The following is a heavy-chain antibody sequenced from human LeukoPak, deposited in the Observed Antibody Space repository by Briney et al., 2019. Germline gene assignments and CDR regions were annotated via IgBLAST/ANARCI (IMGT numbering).Heavy chain of an antibody. CDR2: IRYDGSNK. CDR3: AKTIIWIGQYYFDY. J-gene: IGHJ4*02. D-gene: IGHD5-12*01. Sequence: GGSLRLSCAASGFTFSSYGMHWVRQAPGKGLEWVAFIRYDGSNKYYADSVKGRFTISRDNSKNTLYLQMNSLRAEDTAVYYCAKTIIWIGQYYFDYWGQGTLVTVSS. V-gene: IGHV3-30*02. CDR1: GFTFSSYG.